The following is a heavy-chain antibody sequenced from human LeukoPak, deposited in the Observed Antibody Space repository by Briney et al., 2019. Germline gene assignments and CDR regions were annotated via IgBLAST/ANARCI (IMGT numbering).Heavy chain of an antibody. D-gene: IGHD5-24*01. J-gene: IGHJ3*02. CDR2: IYPGDSDT. V-gene: IGHV5-51*01. Sequence: PGESLKISCKGSGCSFTSYWIGWVRQMPGKGLEWMGIIYPGDSDTRYSPSFQGQVTISADKSISTAYLQWSSLKASDTAMYYCARLARWLQLDDAFDIWGRGTMVTVSS. CDR3: ARLARWLQLDDAFDI. CDR1: GCSFTSYW.